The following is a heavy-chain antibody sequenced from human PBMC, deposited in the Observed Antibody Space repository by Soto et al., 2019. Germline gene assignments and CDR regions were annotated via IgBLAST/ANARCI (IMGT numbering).Heavy chain of an antibody. CDR2: LANDGSYQ. CDR3: ARSVGGSSYYPPDY. J-gene: IGHJ4*02. CDR1: GFTFSGYG. V-gene: IGHV3-30*03. Sequence: QVQLVESGGGVVQPGGSLRPSCAASGFTFSGYGMHWVRQSPGEGLEWVAILANDGSYQYYAESVKGRFTISRDNSKNTLYLQMDSLRHEDTAVYYCARSVGGSSYYPPDYWGQGTLVTVSS. D-gene: IGHD1-26*01.